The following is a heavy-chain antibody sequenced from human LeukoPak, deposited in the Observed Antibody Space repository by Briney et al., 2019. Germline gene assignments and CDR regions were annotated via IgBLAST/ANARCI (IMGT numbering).Heavy chain of an antibody. CDR2: IYHSGST. CDR1: GYSISSGYY. CDR3: ARETDYYDSSGYSAEYFQH. D-gene: IGHD3-22*01. V-gene: IGHV4-38-2*02. Sequence: SETLSLTCTVSGYSISSGYYWGWIRQPPGKGLEWIGSIYHSGSTYYNPSLKSQVTISVDTSKDQFSLKLSSVTAADTAVYYCARETDYYDSSGYSAEYFQHWGQGTLVTVSS. J-gene: IGHJ1*01.